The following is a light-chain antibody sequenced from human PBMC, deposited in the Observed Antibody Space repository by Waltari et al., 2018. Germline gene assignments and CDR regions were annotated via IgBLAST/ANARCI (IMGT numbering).Light chain of an antibody. J-gene: IGLJ3*02. CDR1: SLRTSY. CDR2: GKD. CDR3: SSRNGRANQVV. V-gene: IGLV3-19*01. Sequence: SSELTQDPAVSVALGQTLRTTCPGDSLRTSYASWYQLKPGQAPVLVIYGKDKRPSGIPDRISGYSSGATSSLTITGAQAEDEADYYCSSRNGRANQVVFAGGTKVTVL.